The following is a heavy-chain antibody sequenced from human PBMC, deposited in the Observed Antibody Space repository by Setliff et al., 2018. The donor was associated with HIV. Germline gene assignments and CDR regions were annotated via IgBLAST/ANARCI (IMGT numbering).Heavy chain of an antibody. V-gene: IGHV1-18*01. D-gene: IGHD2-15*01. CDR3: ARERRYCSGGSCSKFFDY. J-gene: IGHJ4*02. CDR2: ISAYNGNT. Sequence: GASVKVSCKASGYTFTNYGISWVRQAPGQGLEWVGWISAYNGNTNYAQKLQGRVTITTDESTSTAYMELSSLRSEDTAVYSCARERRYCSGGSCSKFFDYWGQGTLVTVSS. CDR1: GYTFTNYG.